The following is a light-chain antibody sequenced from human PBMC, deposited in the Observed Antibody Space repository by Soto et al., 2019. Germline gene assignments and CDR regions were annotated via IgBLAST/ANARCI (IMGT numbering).Light chain of an antibody. CDR3: AAWDDSLNGLYV. V-gene: IGLV1-44*01. CDR1: SSNIGSNT. Sequence: QSALTQPPSASGTPGQRVTMPWSGSSSNIGSNTVNWYQQLPGTAPKLLIHSNNQRPSGVPDRFSGSKSGTSASLAISGLQSEDEADYYCAAWDDSLNGLYVFGTGTKVTVL. CDR2: SNN. J-gene: IGLJ1*01.